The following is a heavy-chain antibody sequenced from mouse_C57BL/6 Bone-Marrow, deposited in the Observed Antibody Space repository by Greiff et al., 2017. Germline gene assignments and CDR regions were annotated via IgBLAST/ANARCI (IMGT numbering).Heavy chain of an antibody. D-gene: IGHD2-5*01. CDR3: ARVSYSNYGHAY. Sequence: EVQLQQSGPELVKPGASVKISCKASGYTFTDYYMNWVKQSHGKSLEWIGDINPNNGGTSYNQKFKGKATLTVDKSSSTAYMELRSLTSEDSAVYYCARVSYSNYGHAYWGQGTLVTVSA. CDR2: INPNNGGT. V-gene: IGHV1-26*01. CDR1: GYTFTDYY. J-gene: IGHJ3*01.